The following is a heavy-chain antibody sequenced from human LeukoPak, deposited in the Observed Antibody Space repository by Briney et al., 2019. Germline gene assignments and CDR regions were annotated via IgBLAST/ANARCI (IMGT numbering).Heavy chain of an antibody. CDR1: GDSISSSNCY. V-gene: IGHV4-39*07. J-gene: IGHJ6*03. Sequence: SETLSLTCTVSGDSISSSNCYWGWIRQPPGKGLEWIGSIYFSGGTYYNPSLKSRVTISVDTSKNQFSLKLSSVTAADTAVYYCARETALWFGELYYYYMDVWGKGTTVTVSS. CDR3: ARETALWFGELYYYYMDV. CDR2: IYFSGGT. D-gene: IGHD3-10*01.